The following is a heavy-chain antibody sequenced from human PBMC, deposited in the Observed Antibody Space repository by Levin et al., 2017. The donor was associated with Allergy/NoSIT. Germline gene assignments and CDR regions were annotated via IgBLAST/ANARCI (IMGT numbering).Heavy chain of an antibody. V-gene: IGHV5-51*01. J-gene: IGHJ4*02. D-gene: IGHD3/OR15-3a*01. CDR3: ARWRTGYPQYFFDY. CDR2: IYPGDSDV. Sequence: KTGGSLRLSCKASEYSFTRYWIGWVRQMPGKGLEWMGIIYPGDSDVTYSPSFQGQVTISVDKSLSTAYLQWSSLKASDTAMYYCARWRTGYPQYFFDYWGQGTLVTVSS. CDR1: EYSFTRYW.